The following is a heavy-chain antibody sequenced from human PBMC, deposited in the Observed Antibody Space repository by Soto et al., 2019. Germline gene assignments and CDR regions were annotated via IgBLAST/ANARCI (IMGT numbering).Heavy chain of an antibody. D-gene: IGHD3-3*01. CDR1: GGSISTSDYT. J-gene: IGHJ6*02. CDR3: VRERTIFGVAPGGGVDV. CDR2: VYHSGAT. Sequence: SETLSLTCAVSGGSISTSDYTWSWIRQPPGRGLEWIGSVYHSGATHYMPSLKNRLTMSLDKSKNQFSLDLTSVTAADTAVYYCVRERTIFGVAPGGGVDVWGQGTTVTVSS. V-gene: IGHV4-30-2*01.